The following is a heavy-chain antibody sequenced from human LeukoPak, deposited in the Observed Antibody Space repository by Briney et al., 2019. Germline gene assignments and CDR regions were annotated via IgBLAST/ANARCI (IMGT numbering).Heavy chain of an antibody. J-gene: IGHJ6*02. CDR1: GGTFSSYA. CDR3: AREIGLKQLEYYYYYGMDV. V-gene: IGHV1-69*04. D-gene: IGHD6-13*01. Sequence: ASVKVSCKASGGTFSSYAISWVRQAPGQGLEWMGRIIPILGIANYAQKFQGRVTITADKSTSTAYMELSSLRSEDTAVYYCAREIGLKQLEYYYYYGMDVWGQGTTVTVSS. CDR2: IIPILGIA.